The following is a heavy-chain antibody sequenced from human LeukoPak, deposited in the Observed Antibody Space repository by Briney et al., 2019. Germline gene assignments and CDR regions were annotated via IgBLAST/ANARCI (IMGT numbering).Heavy chain of an antibody. V-gene: IGHV1-2*02. CDR3: AREYYYDSSGSPGDGWFDP. D-gene: IGHD3-22*01. CDR1: GYTFTGYY. CDR2: INPNSGGT. J-gene: IGHJ5*02. Sequence: ASVKVSCTASGYTFTGYYMHWVRQAPGQGLEWMGWINPNSGGTNYAQKFQGRVTMTRDTSISTAYMELSRLRSDDTAVYYCAREYYYDSSGSPGDGWFDPWGQGTLVTVSS.